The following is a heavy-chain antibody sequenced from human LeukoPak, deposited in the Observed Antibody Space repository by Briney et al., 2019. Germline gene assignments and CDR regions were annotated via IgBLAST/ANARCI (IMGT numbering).Heavy chain of an antibody. D-gene: IGHD2/OR15-2a*01. Sequence: KPSETLSLTCAVYGGSFSGYYWSWIRQPPGKGLEWIGEINHSGSTNYNPSLKSRVTISVDTSKNQFSLKLSSVTAADTAVYYCARVYLTPPKCYFDYWGQGTLVTVSS. CDR3: ARVYLTPPKCYFDY. V-gene: IGHV4-34*01. CDR2: INHSGST. CDR1: GGSFSGYY. J-gene: IGHJ4*02.